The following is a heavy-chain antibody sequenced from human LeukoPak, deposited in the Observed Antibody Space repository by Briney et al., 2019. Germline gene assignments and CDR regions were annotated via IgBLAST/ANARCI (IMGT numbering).Heavy chain of an antibody. Sequence: SETLSLTCAVYGGSFSGYYWSWIRQPPGKGLEWIGGINHSGGTNYNPSLKSRVTISVDTSKNQFSLKLSSVTAADTAVYYCARLYTSDIKYDCWGQGTLVTVSS. V-gene: IGHV4-34*01. CDR3: ARLYTSDIKYDC. J-gene: IGHJ4*02. CDR2: INHSGGT. CDR1: GGSFSGYY. D-gene: IGHD6-6*01.